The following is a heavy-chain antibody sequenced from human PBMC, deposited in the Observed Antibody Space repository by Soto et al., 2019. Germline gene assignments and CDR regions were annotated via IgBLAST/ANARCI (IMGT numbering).Heavy chain of an antibody. D-gene: IGHD4-17*01. CDR1: GGSISSYY. V-gene: IGHV4-4*07. J-gene: IGHJ6*02. CDR3: ASVTTPYYYYGMDV. Sequence: SETLSLTGTVSGGSISSYYWSWIRQPAGKGLEWIGRIYTSGSTNYNPSLKSRVTMSVDTSKNQFSLKLSSVTAADTAVYYCASVTTPYYYYGMDVWGQGTTVTVSS. CDR2: IYTSGST.